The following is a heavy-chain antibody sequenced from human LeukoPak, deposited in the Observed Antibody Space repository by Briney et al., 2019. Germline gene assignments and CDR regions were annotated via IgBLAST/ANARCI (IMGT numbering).Heavy chain of an antibody. CDR2: IYYSGST. CDR3: ARGDSSGYPDS. V-gene: IGHV4-30-4*01. J-gene: IGHJ4*02. Sequence: SETLSLTCTVSGGSISSGDYYWSWIRQPPGKGLEWIGYIYYSGSTNYNPSLKSRVTISVDKSKNQFSLKLSSVTAADTAVCYCARGDSSGYPDSWGQGSLVTVSS. D-gene: IGHD3-22*01. CDR1: GGSISSGDYY.